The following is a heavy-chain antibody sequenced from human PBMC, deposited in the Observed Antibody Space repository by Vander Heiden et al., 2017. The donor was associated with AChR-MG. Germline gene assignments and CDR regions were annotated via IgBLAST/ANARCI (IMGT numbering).Heavy chain of an antibody. J-gene: IGHJ4*02. CDR1: GYSSSSGYY. V-gene: IGHV4-38-2*01. D-gene: IGHD4-4*01. CDR2: IYHSGST. CDR3: AGRMTTVTTLSYSHHFDY. Sequence: QVQLQESGPGLVKPSETLSLTCAVSGYSSSSGYYWGWIRQPPGKGLEWIGSIYHSGSTSYNPSLKSRVTISVDTSKNQFSLKLSSVTAADTAVYYCAGRMTTVTTLSYSHHFDYWGQGTLVTVSS.